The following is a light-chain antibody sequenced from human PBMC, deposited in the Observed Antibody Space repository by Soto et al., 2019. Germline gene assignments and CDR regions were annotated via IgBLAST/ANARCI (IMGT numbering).Light chain of an antibody. Sequence: AIQMTQSPSSLSASIGDRVTITCRASQGIGNDLGWYQQKPGRVPKLLMYATSTLQSGVPSRFSGSGSGTDFTLTISRLQPGDFATYYCLQDYNYPRTFGQGTKVEIK. CDR1: QGIGND. J-gene: IGKJ1*01. V-gene: IGKV1-6*01. CDR2: ATS. CDR3: LQDYNYPRT.